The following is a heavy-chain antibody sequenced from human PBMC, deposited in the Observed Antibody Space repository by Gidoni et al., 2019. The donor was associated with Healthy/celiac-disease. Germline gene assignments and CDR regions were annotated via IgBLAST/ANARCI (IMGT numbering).Heavy chain of an antibody. J-gene: IGHJ4*02. CDR1: GSTFSSYG. Sequence: QVQLVESVGGVVQPGWCLRLSCAASGSTFSSYGVHWVRQAPGKGLEWVAVIAYDGSNKYYADSVKGRFTISRDNSKNTMYLQMNSLRAEGTAVYYCAKWALVGSRADDYWGQGTLVTVSS. V-gene: IGHV3-30*18. CDR3: AKWALVGSRADDY. CDR2: IAYDGSNK. D-gene: IGHD1-26*01.